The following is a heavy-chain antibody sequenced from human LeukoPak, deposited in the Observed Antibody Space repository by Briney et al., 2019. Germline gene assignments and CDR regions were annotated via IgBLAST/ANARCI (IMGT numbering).Heavy chain of an antibody. D-gene: IGHD1-1*01. CDR1: GGSISSSNW. CDR2: NYHSGGT. J-gene: IGHJ5*02. V-gene: IGHV4-4*02. CDR3: ASADSWNDS. Sequence: SETLSLTCAVSGGSISSSNWWSWVRQPPGKGLEWIGKNYHSGGTNYNPSLKSRVTISVDKSKTQFSLNLSSVTAADTAANYCASADSWNDSWGQGTLLTVSA.